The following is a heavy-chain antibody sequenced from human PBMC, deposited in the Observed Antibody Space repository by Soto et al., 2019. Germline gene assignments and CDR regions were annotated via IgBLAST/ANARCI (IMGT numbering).Heavy chain of an antibody. V-gene: IGHV1-69*01. CDR1: GGTFSSYA. Sequence: QVQLVQSGAEVKKPGSSVKVSCKASGGTFSSYAISWVRQAPGQGLEWMGGIIPIFGTANYAQKFQGRVTITADESTSTAYMELSSLRSEDTAVYYCARDKTKQWPPSEDYGMDVWGQGTTVTVSS. CDR3: ARDKTKQWPPSEDYGMDV. D-gene: IGHD6-19*01. CDR2: IIPIFGTA. J-gene: IGHJ6*02.